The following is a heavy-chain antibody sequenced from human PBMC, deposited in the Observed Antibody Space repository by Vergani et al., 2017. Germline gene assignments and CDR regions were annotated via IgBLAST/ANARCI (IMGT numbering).Heavy chain of an antibody. D-gene: IGHD6-6*01. CDR3: ARLSGEQLVRNYYYYMDV. V-gene: IGHV4-39*01. CDR2: IYYSGST. Sequence: QLQLQESGPGLVKPSETLSLTCTVSGGSISSSSYYWGWIRHPPGKGLEWIGSIYYSGSTYYNPSLKSRVTISVDTSKNQFSLKLSSVTAADTAVYYCARLSGEQLVRNYYYYMDVWGKGTTVTVSS. J-gene: IGHJ6*03. CDR1: GGSISSSSYY.